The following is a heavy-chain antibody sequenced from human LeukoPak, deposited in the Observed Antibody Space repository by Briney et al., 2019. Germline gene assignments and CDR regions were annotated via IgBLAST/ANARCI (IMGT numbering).Heavy chain of an antibody. CDR1: GFTFSVYR. Sequence: PGGSLRLSCAVSGFTFSVYRMSWIRQAPEKGLEWVSSISSTTYTYYADSVKGRFTISRDNSKNSLYLQMNSLTAEDTALYYCAGDGNGWSRDVWGQGTTVTVSS. J-gene: IGHJ6*02. V-gene: IGHV3-69-1*02. CDR3: AGDGNGWSRDV. D-gene: IGHD6-19*01. CDR2: ISSTTYT.